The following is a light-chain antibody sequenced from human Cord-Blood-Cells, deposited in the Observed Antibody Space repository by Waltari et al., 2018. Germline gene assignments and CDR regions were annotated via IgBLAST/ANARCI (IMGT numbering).Light chain of an antibody. J-gene: IGLJ3*02. Sequence: SALDQPASVSGSPGTAIPLPCPGTRRYGGWYYLFPWYPQHPGKAPKLMIYEVSKRPSGVSNRFSGSKSGNTASLTISGLQAEDEADYYCCSYTGSSTCVFGTGTKLTVL. CDR3: CSYTGSSTCV. CDR1: RRYGGWYYL. CDR2: EVS. V-gene: IGLV2-23*02.